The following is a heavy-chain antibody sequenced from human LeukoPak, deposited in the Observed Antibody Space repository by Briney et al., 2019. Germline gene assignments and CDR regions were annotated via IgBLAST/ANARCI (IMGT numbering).Heavy chain of an antibody. CDR2: IYTSGST. V-gene: IGHV4-61*02. J-gene: IGHJ4*02. D-gene: IGHD5-18*01. CDR3: ARDPGYGRGGIDY. Sequence: PSETLSLNCTVSGGSISSGSYYWSWIRQPAGKGLEWIGRIYTSGSTNYNPSLKSRVTISVDTSKNQFSLKLSSVTAADTAVYYCARDPGYGRGGIDYWGQGTLVTVSS. CDR1: GGSISSGSYY.